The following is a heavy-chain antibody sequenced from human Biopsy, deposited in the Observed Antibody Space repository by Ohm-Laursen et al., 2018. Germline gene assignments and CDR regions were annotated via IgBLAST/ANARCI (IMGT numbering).Heavy chain of an antibody. CDR3: ARDRGYYSDRTVPGYFDL. D-gene: IGHD3-22*01. Sequence: SQTLSLTCPVSGDSISSYYWSWIRQPPGKGLKWIGYVYYTGSTDYNPSLQSRVTISVDTSKNHFSLRLRSVTPADTAIYYCARDRGYYSDRTVPGYFDLWGRGTLVTVSS. CDR2: VYYTGST. J-gene: IGHJ2*01. V-gene: IGHV4-59*01. CDR1: GDSISSYY.